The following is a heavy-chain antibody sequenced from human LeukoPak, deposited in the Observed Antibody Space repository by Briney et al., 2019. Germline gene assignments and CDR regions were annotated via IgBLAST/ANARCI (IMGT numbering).Heavy chain of an antibody. CDR2: IYYSGST. D-gene: IGHD4/OR15-4a*01. Sequence: SETLSLTCTVSGGSISSYYWSWIRQPPGKGLEWIGYIYYSGSTNYNPSLKSRVTISVDTSKNQFSLKLSSVTAADTAVYYCARQNYGAAPLRYWGQGTLITVSS. CDR1: GGSISSYY. V-gene: IGHV4-59*08. CDR3: ARQNYGAAPLRY. J-gene: IGHJ4*02.